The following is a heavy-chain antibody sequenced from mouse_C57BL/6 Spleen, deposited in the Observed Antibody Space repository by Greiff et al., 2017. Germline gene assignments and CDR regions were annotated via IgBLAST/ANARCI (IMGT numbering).Heavy chain of an antibody. V-gene: IGHV1-69*01. CDR2: IDPSDSYT. CDR1: GYTFTSYW. CDR3: ARSERPIKGAMDY. Sequence: VQLQQPVAELVMPGASVKLSCTASGYTFTSYWMHWVKQRPGQGLEWIGEIDPSDSYTNYNQKFKGKSTLTVDKSSSTAYMQLSSLTSEGSAVYYGARSERPIKGAMDYWGQGTSVSVSS. J-gene: IGHJ4*01. D-gene: IGHD1-2*01.